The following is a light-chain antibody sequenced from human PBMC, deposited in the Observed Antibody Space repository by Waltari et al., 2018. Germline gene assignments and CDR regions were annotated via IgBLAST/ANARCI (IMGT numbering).Light chain of an antibody. CDR1: QDINTY. CDR2: DAS. Sequence: DIQMTHSPSPLSASVGDKVTITCQASQDINTYLTWYQQKPGKAPKLLIHDASKLETGVPSRFSGSGSGTDFTFTISSLQPEDIATYYCQQSDNFPRTFGQGTKVEI. CDR3: QQSDNFPRT. V-gene: IGKV1-33*01. J-gene: IGKJ2*02.